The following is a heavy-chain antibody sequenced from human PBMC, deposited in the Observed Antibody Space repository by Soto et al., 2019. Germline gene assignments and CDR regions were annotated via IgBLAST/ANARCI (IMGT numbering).Heavy chain of an antibody. CDR1: GGLFSSFA. V-gene: IGHV1-69*01. D-gene: IGHD1-26*01. CDR3: ARDGGRHSGGIDY. CDR2: IIPIFGTA. Sequence: QERLVQSGAEVKKPGSSMKISCKASGGLFSSFAISWVRQAPGRGLEWMGGIIPIFGTANYAQKFQGRVTITADESTSTAYMEPSSLRSEDTALYYCARDGGRHSGGIDYWGQGTLVTVSS. J-gene: IGHJ4*02.